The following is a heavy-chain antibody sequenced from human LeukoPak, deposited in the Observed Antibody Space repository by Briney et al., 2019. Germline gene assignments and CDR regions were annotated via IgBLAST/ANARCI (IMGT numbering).Heavy chain of an antibody. CDR2: LNGSGDST. J-gene: IGHJ3*02. V-gene: IGHV3-23*01. D-gene: IGHD5-18*01. CDR3: AKDPAGYSYGPYAFDI. CDR1: GFTFSSYA. Sequence: GGSLRLSCAASGFTFSSYAMSWVRQAPGKGLEWVSDLNGSGDSTYYADSVKGRFTISRDNSKNTLYLQMNSLRAADTAVYYCAKDPAGYSYGPYAFDIWGQGTMVTVSS.